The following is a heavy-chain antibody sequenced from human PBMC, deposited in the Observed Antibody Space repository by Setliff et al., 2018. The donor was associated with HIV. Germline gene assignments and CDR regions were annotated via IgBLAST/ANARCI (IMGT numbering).Heavy chain of an antibody. CDR2: IGTGGDT. V-gene: IGHV3-13*01. CDR1: GFTFRDYD. Sequence: WSLRLSCAASGFTFRDYDFHWVRQAAGKGLEWVSAIGTGGDTYYADSAKGRFTISRDNAKNTLHLQMNSLRAEDTAVYYCVRGLAAAGGYAMDVWGQGTTVTVSS. D-gene: IGHD6-13*01. J-gene: IGHJ6*02. CDR3: VRGLAAAGGYAMDV.